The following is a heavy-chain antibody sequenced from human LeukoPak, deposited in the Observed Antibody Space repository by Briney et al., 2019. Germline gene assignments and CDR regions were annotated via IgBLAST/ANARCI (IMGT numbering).Heavy chain of an antibody. J-gene: IGHJ4*02. D-gene: IGHD5-12*01. Sequence: GSLRLSCAASGFTFSSYWMHWVRQAPGKGLVWVSHINSDGSSTNYADSVKGRFTISRDNAKNTLYLQMNSLRAEDTAVYYCARVFGAGGYDFGYWGQGTLVTVSS. CDR3: ARVFGAGGYDFGY. CDR2: INSDGSST. V-gene: IGHV3-74*01. CDR1: GFTFSSYW.